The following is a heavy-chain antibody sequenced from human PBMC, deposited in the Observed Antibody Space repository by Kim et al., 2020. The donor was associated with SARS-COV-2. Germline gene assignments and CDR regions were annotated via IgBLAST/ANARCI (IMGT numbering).Heavy chain of an antibody. D-gene: IGHD3-22*01. CDR1: GFNVSVYS. V-gene: IGHV3-30-3*01. J-gene: IGHJ4*02. CDR3: ARGGNVSYGYYAAFDYWGQGILVTVSSDY. Sequence: GGSLRLSCAVSGFNVSVYSMHWVRQAPGKGLEWVAHISYKGTENYYVDSVKGRFTISKDSSNNTLYLEMTTLSAKDTSVYYCARGGNVSYGYYAAFDYWGQGILVTVSSDYWDQGTL. CDR2: ISYKGTEN.